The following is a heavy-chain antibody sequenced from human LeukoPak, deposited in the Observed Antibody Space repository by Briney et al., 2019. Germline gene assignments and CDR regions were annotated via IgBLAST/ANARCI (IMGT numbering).Heavy chain of an antibody. CDR2: LSYDVSHK. V-gene: IGHV3-30*18. Sequence: PGRSLRLSCAASGITFRSYAMHWVRQAPGKGLWRGAVLSYDVSHKYYADSVRGRFSISRDNSKTTLYLQMNSLRADTTAVYYFAKGDRGEMVTSIVGLNWFDPWGEGSLVTVSS. CDR3: AKGDRGEMVTSIVGLNWFDP. CDR1: GITFRSYA. D-gene: IGHD2-15*01. J-gene: IGHJ5*02.